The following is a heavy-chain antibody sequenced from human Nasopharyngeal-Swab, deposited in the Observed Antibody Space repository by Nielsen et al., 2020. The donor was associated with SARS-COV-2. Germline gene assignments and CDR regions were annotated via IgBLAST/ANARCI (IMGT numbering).Heavy chain of an antibody. Sequence: WVRQAPGQGLEWMGWINTNTGNPTYAQGFTGRFVFSLDTSVSTAYLQISSLKAEDTAVYYCARGLVCSGGSCYRYYYYYGMDVWGQGTTVTVSS. D-gene: IGHD2-15*01. V-gene: IGHV7-4-1*02. J-gene: IGHJ6*02. CDR2: INTNTGNP. CDR3: ARGLVCSGGSCYRYYYYYGMDV.